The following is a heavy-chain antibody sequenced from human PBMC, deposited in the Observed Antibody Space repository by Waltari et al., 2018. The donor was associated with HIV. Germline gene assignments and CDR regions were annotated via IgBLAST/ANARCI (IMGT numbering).Heavy chain of an antibody. V-gene: IGHV2-5*02. J-gene: IGHJ4*02. CDR2: IYWDDDK. D-gene: IGHD4-17*01. Sequence: QITLKESGPTLVKPAQTLTLTCTFSGFSFATSGVAVGWIRQPPGNALEWLALIYWDDDKRYTPSVKNRVTITKDTLKNQVVLTMTNMDPVDTSTYYCAHIYRHGHSYIEFWGQGTLVTVSS. CDR1: GFSFATSGVA. CDR3: AHIYRHGHSYIEF.